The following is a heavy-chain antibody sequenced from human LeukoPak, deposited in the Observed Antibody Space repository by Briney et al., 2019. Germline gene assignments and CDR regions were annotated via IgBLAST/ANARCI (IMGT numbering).Heavy chain of an antibody. D-gene: IGHD6-13*01. Sequence: GGSLRLSCAASEFTFSSYWMSWVRQAPGKGLEWVANINEDDSEKYYVDSMEGRFTISRDNAKNTLYLQMNSLRAEDTAVYYCARDLTAASGNCFGPWGQGTLVTVSS. J-gene: IGHJ5*02. CDR2: INEDDSEK. CDR3: ARDLTAASGNCFGP. CDR1: EFTFSSYW. V-gene: IGHV3-7*01.